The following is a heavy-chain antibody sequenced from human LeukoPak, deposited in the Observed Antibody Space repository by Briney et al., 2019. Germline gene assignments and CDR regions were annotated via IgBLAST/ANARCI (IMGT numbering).Heavy chain of an antibody. CDR2: IYYSGSA. V-gene: IGHV4-4*02. CDR1: GGSISSSNW. Sequence: PSGTLSLTCAVSGGSISSSNWWSWVRQPPGKGLEWIGYIYYSGSANYNPSLKSRVTISVDPSKNQFSLKLSSVTAADTAVYYCARDFREASYYFDYWGQGTLVTVSS. CDR3: ARDFREASYYFDY. D-gene: IGHD3-16*02. J-gene: IGHJ4*02.